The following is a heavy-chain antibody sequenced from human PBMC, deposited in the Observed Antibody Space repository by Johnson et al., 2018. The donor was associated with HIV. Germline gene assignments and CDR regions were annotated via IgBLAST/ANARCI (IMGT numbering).Heavy chain of an antibody. V-gene: IGHV3-30*02. J-gene: IGHJ3*02. Sequence: QVQLVESGGGVVQPGGSLRLSCAASGFTFSSYGMHWVRQAPGKGLEWVAFIRYDGSKKYYADSVKGRFTISRDNSKNTLYLQMNSLRAEDTAVYYCARDPAAAALRALDMWGQGTMVTVSS. CDR2: IRYDGSKK. CDR3: ARDPAAAALRALDM. CDR1: GFTFSSYG. D-gene: IGHD6-13*01.